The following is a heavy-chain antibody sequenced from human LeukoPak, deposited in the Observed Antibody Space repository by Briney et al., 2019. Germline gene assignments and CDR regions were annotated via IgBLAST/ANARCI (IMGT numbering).Heavy chain of an antibody. Sequence: PGGSLRHSCAASGFTFSSDAMSWVRQAPGKGLEWVSTISGSGGSTYYADSVKGRFTISGDNSKNTLYLQMNSLRAEDTAVYHCASGGYCSGGSCYPFDYWGQGTLVTVSS. V-gene: IGHV3-23*01. CDR2: ISGSGGST. CDR3: ASGGYCSGGSCYPFDY. J-gene: IGHJ4*02. CDR1: GFTFSSDA. D-gene: IGHD2-15*01.